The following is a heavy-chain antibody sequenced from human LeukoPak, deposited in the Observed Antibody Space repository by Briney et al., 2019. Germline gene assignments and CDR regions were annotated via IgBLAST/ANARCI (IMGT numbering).Heavy chain of an antibody. Sequence: GGSLRLSCTASGFTFGDYAMSWFRQAPGKGLEWVGFIRSKAYGGTTEYAASVKGRFTISRDDSKSIAHLRMNSLKTEDTAVYYCTRDQGGYGDYGDYWGQGTLVTVSS. J-gene: IGHJ4*02. CDR1: GFTFGDYA. CDR3: TRDQGGYGDYGDY. V-gene: IGHV3-49*03. CDR2: IRSKAYGGTT. D-gene: IGHD4-17*01.